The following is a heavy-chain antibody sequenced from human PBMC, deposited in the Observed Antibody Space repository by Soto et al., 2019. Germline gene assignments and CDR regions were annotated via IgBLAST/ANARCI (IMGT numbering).Heavy chain of an antibody. D-gene: IGHD3-3*01. CDR3: TRLGPNAFDI. V-gene: IGHV3-73*01. CDR2: IRSKANSYAT. J-gene: IGHJ3*02. Sequence: EVQLVESGGGLVQPGGSLKLSCAASGFTFSGSAMHWVRQASGKGLEWVGRIRSKANSYATAYAASVKGRFTISRDDSKNTAYLQMNSLKTEDTAVYYCTRLGPNAFDIWGQGTMVTVSS. CDR1: GFTFSGSA.